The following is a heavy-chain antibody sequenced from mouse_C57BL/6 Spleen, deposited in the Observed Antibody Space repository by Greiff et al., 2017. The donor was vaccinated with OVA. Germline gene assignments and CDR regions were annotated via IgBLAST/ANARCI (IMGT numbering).Heavy chain of an antibody. V-gene: IGHV3-6*01. CDR2: ISYDGSN. J-gene: IGHJ4*01. Sequence: EVQLQQSGPGLVKPSQSLSLTCSVTGYSITSGYYWNWIRQFPGNKLEWMGYISYDGSNNYNPSLKNRISITRDTSKNQFFLKLNSVTTEDTATYYCAREDPYGGYAMDYWGQGTSVTVSS. CDR3: AREDPYGGYAMDY. D-gene: IGHD1-1*01. CDR1: GYSITSGYY.